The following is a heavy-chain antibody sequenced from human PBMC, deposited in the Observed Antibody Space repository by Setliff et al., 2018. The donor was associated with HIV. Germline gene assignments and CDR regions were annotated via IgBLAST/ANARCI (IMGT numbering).Heavy chain of an antibody. CDR1: GASFTDYY. D-gene: IGHD3-3*01. Sequence: PSETLSLTCAFYGASFTDYYWNWIRQPPGKGLEWIGEIHHTGHINYNPSFKSRVTISVDTSKNQFSLKLSSVTAADTAVYYCARSRITIFGVVTLFDYWGQGTLVTVSS. V-gene: IGHV4-34*01. J-gene: IGHJ4*02. CDR3: ARSRITIFGVVTLFDY. CDR2: IHHTGHI.